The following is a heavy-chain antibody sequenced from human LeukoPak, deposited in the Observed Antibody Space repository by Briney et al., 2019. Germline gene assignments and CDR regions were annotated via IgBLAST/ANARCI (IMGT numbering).Heavy chain of an antibody. V-gene: IGHV4-61*01. J-gene: IGHJ3*01. CDR1: GGSVRSGSYY. CDR3: ARVNTATDAFDF. Sequence: SETLSLTCTVSGGSVRSGSYYWSWIRQPPGKGLEWIGYIYYSGSTNYNPSLKSRVTISVDTSKNQFSLKLSSVTAADTAVYHCARVNTATDAFDFWGQGTMVTVSS. CDR2: IYYSGST. D-gene: IGHD5-18*01.